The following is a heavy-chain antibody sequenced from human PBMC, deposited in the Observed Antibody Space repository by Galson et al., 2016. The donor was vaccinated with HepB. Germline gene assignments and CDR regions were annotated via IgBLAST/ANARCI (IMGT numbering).Heavy chain of an antibody. Sequence: SVKVSCKASGYTFTRYSIHWVRQARGQGLEWMGIINPSGGSTTYAQNFQGRVTMTRDTSTSTVFLEVTSLRSEDTAVYYCAREFITVTTNIHNYGLDVWGQGTPVTVSS. J-gene: IGHJ6*02. CDR2: INPSGGST. V-gene: IGHV1-46*01. CDR3: AREFITVTTNIHNYGLDV. CDR1: GYTFTRYS. D-gene: IGHD1-7*01.